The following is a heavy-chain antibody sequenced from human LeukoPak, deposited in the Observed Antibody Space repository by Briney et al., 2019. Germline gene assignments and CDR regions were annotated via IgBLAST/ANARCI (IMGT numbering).Heavy chain of an antibody. V-gene: IGHV3-30*04. D-gene: IGHD5-12*01. CDR2: ISYYGSNK. CDR3: ARGPSGYHNT. CDR1: GFTFSSYA. J-gene: IGHJ4*02. Sequence: PGGSLRLSCAASGFTFSSYAMLWVRQAPGKGLEWVAVISYYGSNKYYADSVKGRFTISRDNSKNTLYLQMNSLRAEDTAVYYCARGPSGYHNTGGQGTLVTVSS.